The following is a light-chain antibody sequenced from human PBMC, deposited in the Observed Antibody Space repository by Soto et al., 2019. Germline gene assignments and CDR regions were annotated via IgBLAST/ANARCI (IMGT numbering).Light chain of an antibody. CDR3: QSYDSSLSGSI. Sequence: QAVVTQPPSVSGAPGQRVTISCTGSSSNIGAGYDVHWYQQLPGTAPKLLIYGNSNRPSGVPDRFSGSKSGTSASLAITGVQADDEEDYYCQSYDSSLSGSIFGGGTKLTVL. CDR2: GNS. CDR1: SSNIGAGYD. V-gene: IGLV1-40*01. J-gene: IGLJ2*01.